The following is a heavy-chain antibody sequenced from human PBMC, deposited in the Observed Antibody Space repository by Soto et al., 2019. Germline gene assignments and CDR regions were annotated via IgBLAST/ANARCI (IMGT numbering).Heavy chain of an antibody. Sequence: PGGSLRLSCIGSGFTFRNAYMSWVRQAPGKGLEWIGRIRNKADGGATANDTTGNCRFTISRLNSKNTLYLQMTSLTTEDTAVYSSATEMDWYQSPLDFSSYSMDVWGQGTTVTVSS. D-gene: IGHD3-9*01. CDR2: IRNKADGGAT. CDR1: GFTFRNAY. J-gene: IGHJ6*02. V-gene: IGHV3-15*01. CDR3: ATEMDWYQSPLDFSSYSMDV.